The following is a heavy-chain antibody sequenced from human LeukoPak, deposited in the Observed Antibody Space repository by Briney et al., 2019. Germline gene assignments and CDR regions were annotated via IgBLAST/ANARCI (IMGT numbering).Heavy chain of an antibody. Sequence: SQTLSLTCAISGDSVSSNSAAWNWIRQSPSRGLEWLGRTYYRSKWYNDYAVSVKSRITINPDTSKNQFSLRLNSVTPEDTAVYYCARAAITMVRGARVGAFDIWGQGTMVTVSS. J-gene: IGHJ3*02. V-gene: IGHV6-1*01. CDR3: ARAAITMVRGARVGAFDI. CDR1: GDSVSSNSAA. CDR2: TYYRSKWYN. D-gene: IGHD3-10*01.